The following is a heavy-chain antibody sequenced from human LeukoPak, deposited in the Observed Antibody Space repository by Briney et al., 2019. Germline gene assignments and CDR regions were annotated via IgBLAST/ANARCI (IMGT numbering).Heavy chain of an antibody. J-gene: IGHJ6*02. Sequence: GASVKVSCKASGYTFTGYYMHWVRQAPGQGLEWMGWINPNSGGTNYAQKFQGRVTMTRNTFISTAYMELSSLRSEDTAVYYCAREERQDYYYYYGMDVWGQGTTVTVSS. CDR1: GYTFTGYY. V-gene: IGHV1-2*02. CDR2: INPNSGGT. CDR3: AREERQDYYYYYGMDV.